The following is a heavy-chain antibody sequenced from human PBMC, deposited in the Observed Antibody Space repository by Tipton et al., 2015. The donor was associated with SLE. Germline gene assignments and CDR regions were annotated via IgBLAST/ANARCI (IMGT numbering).Heavy chain of an antibody. CDR3: ARGAGY. J-gene: IGHJ4*02. Sequence: TLSLTCTVSGGSISSGSYYWSWIRQPAGKGLEWIGRIYTSGSTNYNPSLKSRVTISVDTSKNQFSLKLSSVTAADTAVYYCARGAGYWGQGTLVTVSS. CDR2: IYTSGST. CDR1: GGSISSGSYY. V-gene: IGHV4-61*02.